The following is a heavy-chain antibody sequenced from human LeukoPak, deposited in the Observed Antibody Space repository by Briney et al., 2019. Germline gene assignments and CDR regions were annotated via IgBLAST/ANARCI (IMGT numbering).Heavy chain of an antibody. CDR2: IYYTGST. D-gene: IGHD2-2*01. Sequence: SETLSLTCTVSGGSISSGGYYWGWIRQHPGKGLEWLGYIYYTGSTYYSPSLKSRVTISLDTSNNQFSLKLNSVTAADTAVYYCARAVEPALGFDPWGQGTLVTVSS. V-gene: IGHV4-31*03. CDR1: GGSISSGGYY. CDR3: ARAVEPALGFDP. J-gene: IGHJ5*02.